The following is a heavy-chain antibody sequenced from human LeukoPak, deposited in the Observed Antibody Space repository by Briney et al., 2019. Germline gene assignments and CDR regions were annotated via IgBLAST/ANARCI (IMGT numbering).Heavy chain of an antibody. CDR2: ISYDGSNK. CDR1: GFTFSSYA. V-gene: IGHV3-30-3*01. J-gene: IGHJ4*02. D-gene: IGHD1-7*01. Sequence: GGSLRLYCAASGFTFSSYAMHWVRQAPGKGLERVAVISYDGSNKYYADSVKGRFTISRDNSKNTLYLQMNSLRAEDTAVYYCAREDDWNYEEYWGQGTLVTVSS. CDR3: AREDDWNYEEY.